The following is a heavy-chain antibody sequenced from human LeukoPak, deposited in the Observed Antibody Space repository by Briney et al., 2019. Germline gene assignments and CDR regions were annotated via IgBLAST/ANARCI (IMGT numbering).Heavy chain of an antibody. J-gene: IGHJ4*02. CDR2: IYYSGST. CDR3: ARDRGAPFYYDSSGYLEPSY. V-gene: IGHV4-30-4*08. Sequence: SETLSLTCTVSGGSISSGDYYWSWIRQPPGKGLEWIGYIYYSGSTYYNPSLKSRVTISVDTSKNQFSLKLSSVTAADTAVYYCARDRGAPFYYDSSGYLEPSYWGQGTLVTVSS. CDR1: GGSISSGDYY. D-gene: IGHD3-22*01.